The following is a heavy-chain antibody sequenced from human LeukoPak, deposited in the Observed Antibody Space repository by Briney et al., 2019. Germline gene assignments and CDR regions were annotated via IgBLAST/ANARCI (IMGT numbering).Heavy chain of an antibody. CDR1: GDSITSTSYY. CDR3: ARSGAEQWLVVFDS. CDR2: IYYTGGT. D-gene: IGHD6-19*01. J-gene: IGHJ4*02. V-gene: IGHV4-39*01. Sequence: SETLSLTCSVSGDSITSTSYYWGWIRQPPEKGLEWIGSIYYTGGTHYSPSLKSRVTMSVDTSKNQFSLKLNSVTAADTAVYYCARSGAEQWLVVFDSWGQGTPVTVSS.